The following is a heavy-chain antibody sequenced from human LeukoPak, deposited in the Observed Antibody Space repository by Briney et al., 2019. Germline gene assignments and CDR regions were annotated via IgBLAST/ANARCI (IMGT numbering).Heavy chain of an antibody. V-gene: IGHV3-23*01. Sequence: GGSLRLSCAGSGFAFSSSWMHWVRQAPGKGLEWVSAIGDTNGDTKYADSVKGRFTISRDNSRNTLYLHLNSLRVEDTAIYYCGRDWKLDYWGQGTLVTVSS. CDR3: GRDWKLDY. CDR1: GFAFSSSW. D-gene: IGHD1-1*01. CDR2: IGDTNGDT. J-gene: IGHJ4*02.